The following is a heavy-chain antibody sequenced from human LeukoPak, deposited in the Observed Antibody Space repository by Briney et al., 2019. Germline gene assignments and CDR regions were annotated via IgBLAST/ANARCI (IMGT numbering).Heavy chain of an antibody. CDR1: GSTFSDYY. Sequence: GRSLRLFCAASGSTFSDYYISWIRQAPGKGLEWDSYISSSDSTIHYADSVKGRFTISRDNAKNSVYLQVYSLRAEDTAVYYCARDQYQLLPHDYWGQGTLVTVSS. CDR2: ISSSDSTI. D-gene: IGHD2-2*01. CDR3: ARDQYQLLPHDY. J-gene: IGHJ4*02. V-gene: IGHV3-11*01.